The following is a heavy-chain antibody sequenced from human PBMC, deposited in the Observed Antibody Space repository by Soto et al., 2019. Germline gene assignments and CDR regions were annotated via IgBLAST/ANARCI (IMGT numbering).Heavy chain of an antibody. CDR1: GYTFTSYY. Sequence: ASVKVSCKASGYTFTSYYMHWVRQAPGQGLEWMGIINPSGGSTSYAQKFQGRVTMTRDTSTSTVYMELGSLRSEDTAVYYCARDRLDSSSPSVMDVWGQGTTVTVSS. J-gene: IGHJ6*02. D-gene: IGHD6-13*01. CDR3: ARDRLDSSSPSVMDV. CDR2: INPSGGST. V-gene: IGHV1-46*01.